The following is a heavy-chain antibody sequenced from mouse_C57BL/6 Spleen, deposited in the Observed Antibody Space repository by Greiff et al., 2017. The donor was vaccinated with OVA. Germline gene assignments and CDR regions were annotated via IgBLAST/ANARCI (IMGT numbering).Heavy chain of an antibody. D-gene: IGHD1-1*01. Sequence: EVRGVESGGGLVKPGGSLKLSCAASGFTFSDYGMHWVRQAPEKGLEWVAYISSGSSTIYYADTVKGRFTISRDNAKNTLFLQMTSLRSEDTAMYYCARRARTVVAKWYFDVWGTGTTVTVSS. CDR3: ARRARTVVAKWYFDV. V-gene: IGHV5-17*01. CDR1: GFTFSDYG. CDR2: ISSGSSTI. J-gene: IGHJ1*03.